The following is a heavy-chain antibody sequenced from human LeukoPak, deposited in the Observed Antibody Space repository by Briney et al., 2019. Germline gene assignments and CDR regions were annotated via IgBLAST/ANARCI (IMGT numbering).Heavy chain of an antibody. V-gene: IGHV3-23*01. CDR3: VKDLPRYADYVSGMDV. CDR1: GFTFSSYA. J-gene: IGHJ6*02. Sequence: PGGSLRLSCAASGFTFSSYAMAWVRQVPGKGLEWVSAIRSSGGNKYYPDSVKGRFTISRDNSKNTLYLQMNSLRAEDTAIYYCVKDLPRYADYVSGMDVWGQGTTVTVSS. D-gene: IGHD4-17*01. CDR2: IRSSGGNK.